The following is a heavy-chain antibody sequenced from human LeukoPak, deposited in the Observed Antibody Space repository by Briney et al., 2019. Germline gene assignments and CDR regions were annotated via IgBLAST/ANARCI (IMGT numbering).Heavy chain of an antibody. CDR3: ARDGRAAVVVAATGSAFDI. V-gene: IGHV1-69*05. D-gene: IGHD2-15*01. CDR1: GGTFITYS. Sequence: SVKVSCKASGGTFITYSITWVRQTPGQGLEWMGGVIPTYRTPTYAQKFQGRVAITTDESTSTAYLELTGLKSEDTAVYYCARDGRAAVVVAATGSAFDIWGQGTMVTVSS. J-gene: IGHJ3*02. CDR2: VIPTYRTP.